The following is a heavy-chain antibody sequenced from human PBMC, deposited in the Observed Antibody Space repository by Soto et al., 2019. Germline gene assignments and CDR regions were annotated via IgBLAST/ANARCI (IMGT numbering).Heavy chain of an antibody. D-gene: IGHD3-10*01. CDR3: ARGNGYGSGNYYNVYY. CDR1: GFIFSSYA. Sequence: QVQLVESGGGVVQPGRSLRLSCAASGFIFSSYAMHWVRQAPGKGLEWVAVISYDGGNEYNADSVRGRFTISRDNSKNTLYLLMNGLRAEDETVYYCARGNGYGSGNYYNVYYRGQGTLVTDSS. V-gene: IGHV3-30-3*01. CDR2: ISYDGGNE. J-gene: IGHJ4*02.